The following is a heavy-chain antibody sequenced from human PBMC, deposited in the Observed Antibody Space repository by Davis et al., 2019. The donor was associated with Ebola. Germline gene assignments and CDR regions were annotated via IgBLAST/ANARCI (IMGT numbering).Heavy chain of an antibody. J-gene: IGHJ6*02. D-gene: IGHD4-17*01. CDR1: GFTFDDYA. CDR3: AKVGGYGDYVGRYYYGMDV. V-gene: IGHV3-9*01. Sequence: SLKISSAASGFTFDDYAMHWVRQAPGKGLEWVSGISWNSGSIGYADSVKGRFTISRDNAKNSLYLQMNSLRAEDTALYYCAKVGGYGDYVGRYYYGMDVWGQGTTVTVSS. CDR2: ISWNSGSI.